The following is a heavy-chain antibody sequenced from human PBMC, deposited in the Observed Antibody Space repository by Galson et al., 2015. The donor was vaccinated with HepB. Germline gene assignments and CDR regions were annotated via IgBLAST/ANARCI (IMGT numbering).Heavy chain of an antibody. CDR2: ISWNSGSI. V-gene: IGHV3-9*01. D-gene: IGHD6-13*01. Sequence: SLRLSCAASGFTFDDYAMHWVRQAPGKGLEWVSGISWNSGSIGYADSVKGRFTISRDNAKNSLYLQMNSLRAEDTALYYCVKDQITGYSSSSYAFDIWGQGTMVTVSS. J-gene: IGHJ3*02. CDR1: GFTFDDYA. CDR3: VKDQITGYSSSSYAFDI.